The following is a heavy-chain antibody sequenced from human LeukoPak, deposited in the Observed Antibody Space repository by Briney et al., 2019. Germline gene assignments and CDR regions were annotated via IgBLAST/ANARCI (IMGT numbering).Heavy chain of an antibody. CDR2: INSGGSGT. CDR1: GFTFSSYW. Sequence: GGFLRLSCAASGFTFSSYWMHWVRHAPGKGLVWVSRINSGGSGTIYADSVGGRFTHSRDNAKNTLYLQVNSLRAEDTAVYYCARTEGTVAYDSWGQGTLVTVSS. J-gene: IGHJ5*01. CDR3: ARTEGTVAYDS. D-gene: IGHD4-23*01. V-gene: IGHV3-74*01.